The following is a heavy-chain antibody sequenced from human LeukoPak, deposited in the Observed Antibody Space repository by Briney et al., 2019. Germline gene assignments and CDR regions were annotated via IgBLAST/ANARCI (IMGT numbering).Heavy chain of an antibody. CDR1: GFIFSNYW. J-gene: IGHJ4*02. CDR3: TRDWRSALDY. D-gene: IGHD6-6*01. Sequence: GGSLRLSCAASGFIFSNYWMHWVRQAPGKGLVWVSGINRDGGTTSYADSVKGRFTVSRDNAKNTLFVEMSSLRAEDTAVYYCTRDWRSALDYWGQGSLVTVSS. CDR2: INRDGGTT. V-gene: IGHV3-74*01.